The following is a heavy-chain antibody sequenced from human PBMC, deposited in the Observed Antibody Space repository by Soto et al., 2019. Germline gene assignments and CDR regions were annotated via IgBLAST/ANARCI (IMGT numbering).Heavy chain of an antibody. V-gene: IGHV1-2*02. CDR3: ARGVLRELRGIDY. Sequence: ASVKVSCKASGYTFTGYYIHWVRQAPGQGLEWMGWINPNSGGTTYAQNFQGRVTLTRDTSINTAYMELSSLTSDDTAVYYCARGVLRELRGIDYWGPKTLVTVSS. J-gene: IGHJ4*02. CDR1: GYTFTGYY. D-gene: IGHD1-26*01. CDR2: INPNSGGT.